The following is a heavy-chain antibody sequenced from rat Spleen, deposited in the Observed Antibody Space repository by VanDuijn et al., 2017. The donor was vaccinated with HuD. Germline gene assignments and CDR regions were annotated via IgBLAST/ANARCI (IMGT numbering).Heavy chain of an antibody. D-gene: IGHD1-12*03. J-gene: IGHJ2*01. CDR3: ASQHYYDGYYRDY. CDR1: GFTLTRYL. Sequence: QVQLKESGPGLVQPSQTLSLTCTVSGFTLTRYLVHWVRQPPGKGLEWMGVVWSDGDTSYNSALKSRLSISRDTPKSQVFLKVNNLQTEDTAMYFCASQHYYDGYYRDYWGQGVMVTVSS. CDR2: VWSDGDT. V-gene: IGHV2-32*01.